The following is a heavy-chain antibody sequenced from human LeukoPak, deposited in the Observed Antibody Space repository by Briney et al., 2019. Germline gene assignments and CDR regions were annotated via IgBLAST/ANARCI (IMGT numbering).Heavy chain of an antibody. V-gene: IGHV4-34*01. CDR1: GGPFSGYY. D-gene: IGHD3-22*01. CDR3: ARVWRYYDSSGYSYYFDD. J-gene: IGHJ4*02. Sequence: SETLSLTCAVYGGPFSGYYWSWIRQPPGKGLEWIGEINHSGSTNYNPSLKSRVTISVDTSKNQFSLKLSSVTAADTAVYYCARVWRYYDSSGYSYYFDDWGQGTLVTASS. CDR2: INHSGST.